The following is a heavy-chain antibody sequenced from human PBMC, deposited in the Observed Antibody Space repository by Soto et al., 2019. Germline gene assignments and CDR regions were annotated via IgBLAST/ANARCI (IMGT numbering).Heavy chain of an antibody. CDR3: ARDRGVFGMDV. CDR2: INAGNGNT. V-gene: IGHV1-3*01. Sequence: ASVKVSCKASGYTFTSYAMHWVRQAPGQRLEWMGWINAGNGNTKYSQKFQGRVTITRDTSASTAYMELSSLRSEDTALYYCARDRGVFGMDVWGQGTTVTVSS. J-gene: IGHJ6*02. D-gene: IGHD2-8*01. CDR1: GYTFTSYA.